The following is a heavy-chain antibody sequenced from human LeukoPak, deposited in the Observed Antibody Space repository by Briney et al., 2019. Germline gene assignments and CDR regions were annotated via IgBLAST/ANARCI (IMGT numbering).Heavy chain of an antibody. CDR3: ARSVWAHEGPQR. CDR2: IIPIFGTA. CDR1: GGTFIIYA. Sequence: SVKVSFKASGGTFIIYAIGWVRQAPGQGLEWMGGIIPIFGTANYAQKFQGRVTITADKSTSTAYMELSSLRSEDTAVYYCARSVWAHEGPQRWGQGTLVTVSS. J-gene: IGHJ1*01. D-gene: IGHD3-16*01. V-gene: IGHV1-69*06.